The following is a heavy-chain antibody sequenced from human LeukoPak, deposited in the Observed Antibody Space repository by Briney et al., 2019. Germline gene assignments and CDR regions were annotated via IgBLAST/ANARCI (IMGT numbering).Heavy chain of an antibody. J-gene: IGHJ5*02. CDR3: THLGWFDP. Sequence: GGSLRLSCATSGFTFSAYSMNWVRQAPGKGLVWVSRIDYDGSTTTYADSVKGRFTVSRDNAKNTLYLQMNSLRAEDTAVYYCTHLGWFDPWGQGTLVTVSS. V-gene: IGHV3-74*01. CDR2: IDYDGSTT. CDR1: GFTFSAYS.